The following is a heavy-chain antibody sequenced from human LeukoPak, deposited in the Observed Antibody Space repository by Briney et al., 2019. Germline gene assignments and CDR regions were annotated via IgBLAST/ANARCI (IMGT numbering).Heavy chain of an antibody. V-gene: IGHV4-4*07. D-gene: IGHD3-22*01. Sequence: PSETLSLTCTVSGGSISSYYWSWIRQPAGKGLEWIGRIYTSGSTNYNPPLKSRVTMSVDTSKNQLYLKLSSVTAADTAVYYCARDTYYYDSSGYLTLDYWGQGTLVTVSS. CDR3: ARDTYYYDSSGYLTLDY. CDR2: IYTSGST. CDR1: GGSISSYY. J-gene: IGHJ4*02.